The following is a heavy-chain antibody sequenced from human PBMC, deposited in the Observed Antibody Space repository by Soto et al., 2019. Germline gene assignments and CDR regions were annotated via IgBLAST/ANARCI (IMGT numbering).Heavy chain of an antibody. D-gene: IGHD6-19*01. CDR2: ITDSGYTA. Sequence: EMQLLESGGASVQPGGSLRLSCAASGFFFGTFVMTWFRQAPGGCLDWVASITDSGYTASYAETVEGRFTVSRDNSKNKLHLQMNGLRAEDTATYYCAKNGQWLATPPEAWGQGTLVTV. CDR1: GFFFGTFV. J-gene: IGHJ4*02. V-gene: IGHV3-23*01. CDR3: AKNGQWLATPPEA.